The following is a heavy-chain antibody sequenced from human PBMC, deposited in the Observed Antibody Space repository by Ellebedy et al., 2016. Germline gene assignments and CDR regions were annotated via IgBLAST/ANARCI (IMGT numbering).Heavy chain of an antibody. CDR1: GYTFSDYY. CDR2: INPTGGAT. D-gene: IGHD3-16*02. Sequence: ASVKVSCKASGYTFSDYYMNWVRQAPGQGLEWMGGINPTGGATSYAQNFQGRVTITSDTSTSTFYMEVSGLTSDDTAVYYCARDKGRDYDYLARIHRYTDYWGQGTPVTVSS. J-gene: IGHJ4*02. CDR3: ARDKGRDYDYLARIHRYTDY. V-gene: IGHV1-46*01.